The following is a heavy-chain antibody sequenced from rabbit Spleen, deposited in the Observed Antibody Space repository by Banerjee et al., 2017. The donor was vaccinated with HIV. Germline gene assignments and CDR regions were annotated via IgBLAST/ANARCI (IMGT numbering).Heavy chain of an antibody. CDR1: GFSFSYSYW. V-gene: IGHV1S45*01. CDR3: ARDTSSSFSSYGMDL. CDR2: IWTGSTGIT. J-gene: IGHJ6*01. D-gene: IGHD1-1*01. Sequence: QEQLEESGGDLVKPEGSLTLTCTASGFSFSYSYWICWVRQAPGKGLEWIGTIWTGSTGITWYASWAKGRFTISKTSSTTVTLQLSSLTAADTATYFCARDTSSSFSSYGMDLWGQGTLVTVS.